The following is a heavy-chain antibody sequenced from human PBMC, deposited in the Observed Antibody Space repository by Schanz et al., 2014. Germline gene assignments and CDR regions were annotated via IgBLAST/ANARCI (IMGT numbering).Heavy chain of an antibody. D-gene: IGHD6-6*01. Sequence: QVQLVESGGGMVQPGRSLRLSCAASGFTLSRYTMHWVRQAPGKGLEWVAVISSDGSNKYYADSVKGRFTISRENSKNSLYLQMNSLRAEDTAVYYCVPMSIAAHWGQGTLVTVSS. V-gene: IGHV3-30*04. CDR1: GFTLSRYT. CDR2: ISSDGSNK. J-gene: IGHJ4*02. CDR3: VPMSIAAH.